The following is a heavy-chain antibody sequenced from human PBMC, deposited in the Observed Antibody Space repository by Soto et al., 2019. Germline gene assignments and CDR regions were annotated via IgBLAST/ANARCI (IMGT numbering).Heavy chain of an antibody. CDR2: ITYHGRNK. CDR1: GFRFDAYG. V-gene: IGHV3-30*18. D-gene: IGHD3-10*01. J-gene: IGHJ6*02. Sequence: QVQLVESGGGVVQPGRSLRLSCVASGFRFDAYGMHWVRQAPGKGLEWVAVITYHGRNKYYADSVKGRFSISRDNSKSTLYLQMNSLRAEDTAVYYCAKDRDYGPPHSYYYGMDVWGQGTTVTVSS. CDR3: AKDRDYGPPHSYYYGMDV.